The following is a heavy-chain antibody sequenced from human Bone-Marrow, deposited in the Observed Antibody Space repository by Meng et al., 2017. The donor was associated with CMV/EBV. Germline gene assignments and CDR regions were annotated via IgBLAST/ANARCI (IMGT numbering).Heavy chain of an antibody. D-gene: IGHD2-21*01. Sequence: GSLRLSCEASGLPFNNSWMSWVRQAPGRGLEWVGRVKSQTDGGTTDYAAPVKGRFCISSDDSKTSVFLQLNCLKLDDTGIYYCATDGASLLLAYCDGDCSALDHWGQGTPVAVSS. J-gene: IGHJ4*02. CDR2: VKSQTDGGTT. CDR3: ATDGASLLLAYCDGDCSALDH. CDR1: GLPFNNSW. V-gene: IGHV3-15*05.